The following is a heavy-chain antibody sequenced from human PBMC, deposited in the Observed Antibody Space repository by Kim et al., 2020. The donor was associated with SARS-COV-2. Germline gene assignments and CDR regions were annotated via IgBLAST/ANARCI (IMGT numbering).Heavy chain of an antibody. V-gene: IGHV4-61*02. Sequence: SETLSLTCTVSGGSISSGSYYWSWIRQPAGKGLEWIGRIYTSGSTNYNPSLKSRVTISVDTSKNQFSLKLSSVTAADTAVYYCARGRGYYDILTGYYLGSDYYYGMDVWGQGTTVTVSS. J-gene: IGHJ6*02. CDR3: ARGRGYYDILTGYYLGSDYYYGMDV. D-gene: IGHD3-9*01. CDR1: GGSISSGSYY. CDR2: IYTSGST.